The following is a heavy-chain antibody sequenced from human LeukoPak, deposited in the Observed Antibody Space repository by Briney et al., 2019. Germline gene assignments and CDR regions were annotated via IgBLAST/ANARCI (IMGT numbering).Heavy chain of an antibody. D-gene: IGHD3-10*01. J-gene: IGHJ4*02. Sequence: SETLSLTCAVYGGPFSGYYWSWIRQPPGKGLEWIGEINHSGSTNYNPSLKSRVTISVDTSKNQFSLRLSSVTAADTAVYYCARHMVRGVIISDFWGQGILVTVSS. CDR3: ARHMVRGVIISDF. CDR1: GGPFSGYY. V-gene: IGHV4-34*01. CDR2: INHSGST.